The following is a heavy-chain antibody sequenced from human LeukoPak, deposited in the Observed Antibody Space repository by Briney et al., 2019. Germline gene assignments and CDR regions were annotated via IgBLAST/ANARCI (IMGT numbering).Heavy chain of an antibody. Sequence: PGRSLRLSYAASGFTFSSYAMHWVRQAPGKGLEWVAVISYDGSNKYYADSVKGRFTISRDNSKNTLYLQMNSLRAEDTAVYYCARESESYDFDYWGQGTLVTVSS. CDR1: GFTFSSYA. J-gene: IGHJ4*02. CDR2: ISYDGSNK. CDR3: ARESESYDFDY. V-gene: IGHV3-30-3*01. D-gene: IGHD1-26*01.